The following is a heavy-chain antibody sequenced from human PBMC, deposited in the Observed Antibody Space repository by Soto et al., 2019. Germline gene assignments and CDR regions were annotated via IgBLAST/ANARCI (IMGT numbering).Heavy chain of an antibody. D-gene: IGHD6-19*01. V-gene: IGHV3-30-3*01. CDR2: ISYDGSNK. J-gene: IGHJ4*02. Sequence: LRLSCAASGFTFSSYAIHWVRQAPGKGLEWVALISYDGSNKYFPDSVKGRFTISRDNSENTLYLQMNSLRAEDTAVYYCARDLRPPGRPIAVAGPFDYWGQGTLVTVSS. CDR1: GFTFSSYA. CDR3: ARDLRPPGRPIAVAGPFDY.